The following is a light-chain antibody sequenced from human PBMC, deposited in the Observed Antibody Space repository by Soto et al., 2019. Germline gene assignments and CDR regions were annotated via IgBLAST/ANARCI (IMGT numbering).Light chain of an antibody. CDR1: QSISPY. J-gene: IGKJ1*01. CDR2: SAS. V-gene: IGKV1-5*01. CDR3: QHYNSYSEA. Sequence: DIQMTQSPSSLSASVGDGVTITCRASQSISPYLNWYQQTPGKAPNLLIYSASILESWVPSRFSGSGSGTEFTLTISSLQPDDFATYYCQHYNSYSEAFGQGTKVDIK.